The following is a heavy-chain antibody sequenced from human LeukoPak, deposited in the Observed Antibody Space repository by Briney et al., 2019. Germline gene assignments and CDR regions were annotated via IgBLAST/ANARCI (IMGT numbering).Heavy chain of an antibody. Sequence: SETLSLTCAVYGASFSDSYWSWIRQSPERGLEWIGEINNSGSTSYNPSLNSGVIMSVDRSKNQFSLRLTSVTAADTAVYYCARGRYGPRLGNWGQGTLVTVSS. V-gene: IGHV4-34*01. D-gene: IGHD3-16*01. CDR3: ARGRYGPRLGN. J-gene: IGHJ4*02. CDR2: INNSGST. CDR1: GASFSDSY.